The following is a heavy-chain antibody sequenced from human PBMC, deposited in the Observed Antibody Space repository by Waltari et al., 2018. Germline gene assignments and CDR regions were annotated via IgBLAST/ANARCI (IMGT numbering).Heavy chain of an antibody. CDR3: ARRSTMVRGVIMPFDY. CDR2: INHSGST. D-gene: IGHD3-10*01. J-gene: IGHJ4*02. Sequence: VQLLESGGGLVQPGGSLRLSCAASGFTFSSYAMSWIRQPPGKGLEWIGEINHSGSTNYNPSLKSRVTISVDTSKNQFSLKLSSVTAADTAVYYCARRSTMVRGVIMPFDYWGQGTLVTVSS. V-gene: IGHV4-34*01. CDR1: GFTFSSYA.